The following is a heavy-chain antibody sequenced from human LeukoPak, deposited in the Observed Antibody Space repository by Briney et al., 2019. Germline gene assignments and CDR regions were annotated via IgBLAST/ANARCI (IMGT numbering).Heavy chain of an antibody. J-gene: IGHJ4*02. CDR2: ISGSGGST. V-gene: IGHV3-23*01. CDR3: AKGSGEVVIADEDY. CDR1: GFTFSSYA. Sequence: PGGSLRLSCAASGFTFSSYAMSWVHQAPGKRLEWVSAISGSGGSTYYADSVKGRFTISRDNSKNTLYLQMNSLRAEDTAVYYCAKGSGEVVIADEDYWGQGTLVTVSS. D-gene: IGHD2-21*01.